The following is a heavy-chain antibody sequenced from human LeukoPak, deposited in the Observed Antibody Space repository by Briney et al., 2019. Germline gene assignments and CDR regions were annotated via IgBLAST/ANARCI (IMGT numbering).Heavy chain of an antibody. Sequence: GGSLRLSCAASGFTFSSYWMSWVRQAPGKGLEWVANIKQDGIDKSDVGSVKGRFTRAKEKAKNSLYLQMNSLRAEDTAVYYCARDVRDCSSTSCYSDAFDIWGQGTMVTVSS. CDR3: ARDVRDCSSTSCYSDAFDI. D-gene: IGHD2-2*02. CDR2: IKQDGIDK. J-gene: IGHJ3*02. CDR1: GFTFSSYW. V-gene: IGHV3-7*01.